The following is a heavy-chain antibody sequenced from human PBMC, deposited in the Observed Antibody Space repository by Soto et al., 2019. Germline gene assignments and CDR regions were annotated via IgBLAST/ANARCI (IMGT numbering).Heavy chain of an antibody. CDR3: AKSVCSGGSCYSDY. V-gene: IGHV3-30*18. Sequence: GGSLRLSCAASGFTFSSYGMHWVRQAPGKGLEWVAVIPYDGSNKYYADSVKGRFTISRDNSKNTLYLQMNSLRAEDTAVYYCAKSVCSGGSCYSDYWGQGTLVTVSS. CDR1: GFTFSSYG. CDR2: IPYDGSNK. D-gene: IGHD2-15*01. J-gene: IGHJ4*02.